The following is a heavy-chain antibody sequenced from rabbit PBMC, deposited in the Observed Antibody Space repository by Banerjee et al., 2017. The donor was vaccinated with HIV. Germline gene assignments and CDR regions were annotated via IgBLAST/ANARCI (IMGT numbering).Heavy chain of an antibody. CDR1: GFSFSNKAV. J-gene: IGHJ4*01. CDR2: INAITAKA. Sequence: QEQLVESGGGLVKPEGSLKLSCTASGFSFSNKAVMCWVRQAPGKGLEWIACINAITAKAVYASWAKGRFTFSKTSSTTVTLQMTSLTAADTATYFYARDLDGVIGWNFGWWGPGTLVTVS. D-gene: IGHD4-1*01. V-gene: IGHV1S45*01. CDR3: ARDLDGVIGWNFGW.